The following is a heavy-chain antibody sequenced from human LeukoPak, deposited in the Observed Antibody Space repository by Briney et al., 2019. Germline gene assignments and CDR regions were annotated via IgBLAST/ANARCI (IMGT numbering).Heavy chain of an antibody. CDR1: GGSINSYY. Sequence: PSETLSLTCTVSGGSINSYYWHWIRQPPGKGLEWIGYISYSGRTNYNPSLKSRVTTSIDKSKNQFSLNLRSVTAADTAVYYCARSGGYSGYDVDYWGQGTLVTVSS. D-gene: IGHD5-12*01. V-gene: IGHV4-59*01. CDR2: ISYSGRT. CDR3: ARSGGYSGYDVDY. J-gene: IGHJ4*02.